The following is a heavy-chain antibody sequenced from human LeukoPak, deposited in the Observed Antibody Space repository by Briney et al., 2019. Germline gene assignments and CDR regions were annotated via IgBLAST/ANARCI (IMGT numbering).Heavy chain of an antibody. J-gene: IGHJ4*02. CDR2: IGTAGGT. CDR1: GFTFSSYD. Sequence: GGSLRLSCAASGFTFSSYDMHWVRQGTGKSLEWVSAIGTAGGTYYAGSVKGRFTISRENGKNSLYLQMNSLTAGDTAVYYCARVRSDSSGWYHVLDWGQGTLVTVSS. D-gene: IGHD6-19*01. V-gene: IGHV3-13*01. CDR3: ARVRSDSSGWYHVLD.